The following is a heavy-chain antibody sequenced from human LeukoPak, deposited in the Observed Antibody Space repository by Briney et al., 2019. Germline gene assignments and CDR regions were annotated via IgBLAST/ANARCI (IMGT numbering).Heavy chain of an antibody. CDR3: ASSGEDDSSGYSAY. CDR1: GYTFTSYG. J-gene: IGHJ4*02. V-gene: IGHV1-18*01. Sequence: GASVKVSCKASGYTFTSYGISWVRQAPGQGLEWMGWISAYNGNANYAQKLQGRVTMTTDTSTSTAYMELRSLRSDDTAVYYCASSGEDDSSGYSAYWGQGTLVTVSS. CDR2: ISAYNGNA. D-gene: IGHD3-22*01.